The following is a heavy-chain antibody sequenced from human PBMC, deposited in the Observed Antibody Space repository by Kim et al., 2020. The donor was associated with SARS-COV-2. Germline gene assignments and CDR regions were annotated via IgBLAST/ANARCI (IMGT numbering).Heavy chain of an antibody. CDR1: GFTFGDYA. J-gene: IGHJ6*02. CDR2: ISWNSGSI. V-gene: IGHV3-9*01. D-gene: IGHD3-9*01. CDR3: AKDIYDTAPDYYYGMDV. Sequence: GGSLRLSCAASGFTFGDYAMHWVRQAPGKGLEWVSGISWNSGSIGYADSVKGRFTISRDNAKNSLYLQMNSLRAEDTALYYCAKDIYDTAPDYYYGMDVWGQGTTVTVSS.